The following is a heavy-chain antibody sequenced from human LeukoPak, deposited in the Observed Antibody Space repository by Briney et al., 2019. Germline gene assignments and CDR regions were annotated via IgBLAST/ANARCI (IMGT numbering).Heavy chain of an antibody. V-gene: IGHV4-61*02. D-gene: IGHD5-24*01. J-gene: IGHJ4*02. CDR1: GGSISSSSYY. CDR3: AREGLHVDY. CDR2: IYTSGST. Sequence: SETLSLTCTVSGGSISSSSYYWSWIRQPAGKGLEWIGRIYTSGSTNYNPSLKSRVTISVDTSKNQFSLKLSSVTAADTAVYYCAREGLHVDYWGQGTLVTVSS.